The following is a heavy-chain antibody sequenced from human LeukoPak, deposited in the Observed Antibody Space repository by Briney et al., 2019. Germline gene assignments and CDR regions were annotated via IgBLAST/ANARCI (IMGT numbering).Heavy chain of an antibody. CDR2: IYYSGST. CDR1: GGSISSYH. D-gene: IGHD1-26*01. Sequence: PSETLSLTCTVSGGSISSYHWSWIRQPPGKGLEWIGYIYYSGSTNYNPSLKSRVTISVDTSKNQFSLKLSSVTAADTAVYYCARSITPSKGSDYWGQGTLVTVSS. CDR3: ARSITPSKGSDY. V-gene: IGHV4-59*01. J-gene: IGHJ4*02.